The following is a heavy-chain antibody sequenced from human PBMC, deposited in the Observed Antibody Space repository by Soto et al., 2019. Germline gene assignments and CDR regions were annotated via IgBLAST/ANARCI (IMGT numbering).Heavy chain of an antibody. D-gene: IGHD3-10*01. Sequence: QVQLVQSGAEVKKPGSSVKVSCKASGGTFSSYAISWVRQAPGQGLEWMGGIIPIFGTANYAQKFQGRVPITADESTSTAYRQLSSLRFEDTGVYYCASSNDPTLLYGHQFGDVMDVWGQGTTVTGSS. CDR3: ASSNDPTLLYGHQFGDVMDV. CDR1: GGTFSSYA. CDR2: IIPIFGTA. V-gene: IGHV1-69*01. J-gene: IGHJ6*02.